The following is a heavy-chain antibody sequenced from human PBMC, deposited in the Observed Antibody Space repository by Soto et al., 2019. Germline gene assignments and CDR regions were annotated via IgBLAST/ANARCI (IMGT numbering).Heavy chain of an antibody. D-gene: IGHD4-17*01. CDR2: ISAYNGNT. J-gene: IGHJ3*02. V-gene: IGHV1-18*01. CDR1: GYTFTSYG. Sequence: VASVKVSCKASGYTFTSYGISWVRQAPGQGLEWMGWISAYNGNTNYAQKLQGRVTMTTDTSTSTAYMELRSLRSDDTAVYYCARDRWSTVTNDAFDIWGQGTMVTVSS. CDR3: ARDRWSTVTNDAFDI.